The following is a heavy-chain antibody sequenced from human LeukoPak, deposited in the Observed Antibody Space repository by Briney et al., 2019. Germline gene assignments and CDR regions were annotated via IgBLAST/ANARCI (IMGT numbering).Heavy chain of an antibody. CDR2: ISYDGSNK. CDR3: AKELGGTDY. D-gene: IGHD7-27*01. Sequence: GGSLRLSCAASGFIFSSYGMHWLRQAPDKGLEWVAVISYDGSNKYYADSVKGRFTISRDNSKNTLYLQMNSLRAEDTAVYYCAKELGGTDYWGQGTLVTVSS. V-gene: IGHV3-30*18. CDR1: GFIFSSYG. J-gene: IGHJ4*02.